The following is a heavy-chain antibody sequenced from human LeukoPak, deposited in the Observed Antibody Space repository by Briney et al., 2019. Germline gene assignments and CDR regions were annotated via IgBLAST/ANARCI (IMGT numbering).Heavy chain of an antibody. Sequence: GGSLRLSCAASGFTFSNYAMSWVRQAPGKGLEWVSGITWNSAPIGYADSVKGRFTISRDNSKNSLYLQMNSLTVEDTAVYYCAKYRSGWYYLDYWGQGTLVTVSS. J-gene: IGHJ4*02. CDR2: ITWNSAPI. D-gene: IGHD6-19*01. V-gene: IGHV3-9*01. CDR1: GFTFSNYA. CDR3: AKYRSGWYYLDY.